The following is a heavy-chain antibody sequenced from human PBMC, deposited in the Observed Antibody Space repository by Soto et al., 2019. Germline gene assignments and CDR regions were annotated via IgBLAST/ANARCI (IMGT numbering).Heavy chain of an antibody. J-gene: IGHJ4*02. Sequence: LRLSCQASGFNFDNYGMHWVRQAAGKGLEWVAVITYDGSNKYYADSVKGRFTISRDNSKNTLSLHLNTLKPEDTAVYHCAKDRVGGTFYTPLGFWGQGTLVTVSS. CDR1: GFNFDNYG. V-gene: IGHV3-30*18. D-gene: IGHD1-7*01. CDR3: AKDRVGGTFYTPLGF. CDR2: ITYDGSNK.